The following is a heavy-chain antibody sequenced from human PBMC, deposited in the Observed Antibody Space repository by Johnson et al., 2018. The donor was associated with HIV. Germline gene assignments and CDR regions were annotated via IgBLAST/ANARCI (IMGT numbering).Heavy chain of an antibody. CDR2: INSDGSTT. D-gene: IGHD2-21*02. Sequence: VRLVESGGGLIQPGGSLRLSCAASGFTFSSYWMHWVRQAPGKGPVWVSRINSDGSTTSYADSVKGRFTISRDSSKNTLYLQMNSLRAEDTAVYYCARGGAYCGGDCNAFDIWGQGTMVTVSS. CDR3: ARGGAYCGGDCNAFDI. V-gene: IGHV3-74*02. J-gene: IGHJ3*02. CDR1: GFTFSSYW.